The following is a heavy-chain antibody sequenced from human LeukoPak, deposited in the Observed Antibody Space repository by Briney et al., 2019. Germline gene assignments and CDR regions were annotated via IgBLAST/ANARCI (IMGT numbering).Heavy chain of an antibody. D-gene: IGHD6-13*01. J-gene: IGHJ4*02. CDR2: IYSGGST. CDR1: GFTVSNSY. Sequence: GGSLRLSCAASGFTVSNSYMSWVRQAPGEGLEWVSVIYSGGSTYYADSVKGRFTISRDNSKNTLYLQMNSLRADDTAVYYCASAPYSSSWYRDHWGQGTLVTASS. V-gene: IGHV3-53*01. CDR3: ASAPYSSSWYRDH.